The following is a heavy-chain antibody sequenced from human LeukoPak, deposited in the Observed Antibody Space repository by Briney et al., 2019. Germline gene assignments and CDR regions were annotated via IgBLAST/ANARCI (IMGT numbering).Heavy chain of an antibody. CDR2: ISTRSSYM. CDR1: GFTFTTYS. V-gene: IGHV3-21*01. Sequence: NPGGSLRLSCEASGFTFTTYSMTWVRQAPGKGLEWVSKISTRSSYMYYADSVKGRFTISRDNTKNSLYLQMNSLRAEDTAVYYCARGLGYCTSTTRSDAFDLWGQGTMVTVSS. CDR3: ARGLGYCTSTTRSDAFDL. D-gene: IGHD2-2*03. J-gene: IGHJ3*01.